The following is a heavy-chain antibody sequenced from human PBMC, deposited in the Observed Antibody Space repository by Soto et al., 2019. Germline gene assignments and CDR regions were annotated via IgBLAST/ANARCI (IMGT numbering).Heavy chain of an antibody. V-gene: IGHV1-69*13. CDR1: GGTFSSYA. Sequence: SVKVSCKASGGTFSSYAISWVRQAPGQGLEWMGGIIPIFGTANYAQKFQGRVTITADESTSTAYMELSSLRSEDTAVYYCARVSSSWSDYYYGMDVWGQGTTVTVSS. D-gene: IGHD6-13*01. CDR2: IIPIFGTA. J-gene: IGHJ6*02. CDR3: ARVSSSWSDYYYGMDV.